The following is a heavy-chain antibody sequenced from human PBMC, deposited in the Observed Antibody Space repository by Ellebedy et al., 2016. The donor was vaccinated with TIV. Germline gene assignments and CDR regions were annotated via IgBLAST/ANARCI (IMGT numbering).Heavy chain of an antibody. V-gene: IGHV3-64*04. D-gene: IGHD6-13*01. CDR1: GFAFSIYA. Sequence: PGGSLRLSCSASGFAFSIYAMHWVRQAPGKGLEYVSAISRNGGSTYYADSVKGRFTVSRDNFNGTLYLQMNSLRTEDTAIYHCAKDRHPFITTWYQNYFDYWGQGTLVTVSS. J-gene: IGHJ4*02. CDR3: AKDRHPFITTWYQNYFDY. CDR2: ISRNGGST.